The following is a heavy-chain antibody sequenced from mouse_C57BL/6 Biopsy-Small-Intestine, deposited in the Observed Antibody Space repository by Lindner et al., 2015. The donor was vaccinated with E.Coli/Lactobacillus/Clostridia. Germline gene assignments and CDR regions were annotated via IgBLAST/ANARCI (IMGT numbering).Heavy chain of an antibody. CDR2: ISSGSSTI. CDR1: GFTFSDYG. V-gene: IGHV5-17*01. Sequence: LQESGGGLVKPGGSLKLSCAASGFTFSDYGMHWVRQAPEKGLEWVAYISSGSSTIYYADTVKGRFTISRDNAKDTLFLQMTSLRSEDTAMYYCARGLYYYYGLDYWGQGTTLTVSS. D-gene: IGHD1-1*01. J-gene: IGHJ2*01. CDR3: ARGLYYYYGLDY.